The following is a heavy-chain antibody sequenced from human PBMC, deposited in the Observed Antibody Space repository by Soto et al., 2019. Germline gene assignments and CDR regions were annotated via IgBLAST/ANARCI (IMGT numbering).Heavy chain of an antibody. CDR3: ARDRANSWSCDY. J-gene: IGHJ4*02. CDR1: GYTFNSYA. V-gene: IGHV1-3*01. Sequence: ASVKVSCKASGYTFNSYAMHWVRQAPGQRLEWMRWINAGNGDTKYPQNFQGRVTITRGTSARTAYMELSSLRFEDTALYYCARDRANSWSCDYWGQGTLVTVSS. D-gene: IGHD6-13*01. CDR2: INAGNGDT.